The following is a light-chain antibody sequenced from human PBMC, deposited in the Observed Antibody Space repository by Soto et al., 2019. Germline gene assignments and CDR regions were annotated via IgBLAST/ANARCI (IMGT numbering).Light chain of an antibody. CDR2: EVS. CDR3: SSYRSDTTYV. Sequence: QSALTQPASVSGSPGQSSTISCTGTSSDVGGYNYVSWYQHHPGKAPKLMIHEVSDRPSGLSNRFSGSKSGNTASLTISGLQAEDEADYYCSSYRSDTTYVFGTGTKLTVL. CDR1: SSDVGGYNY. V-gene: IGLV2-14*01. J-gene: IGLJ1*01.